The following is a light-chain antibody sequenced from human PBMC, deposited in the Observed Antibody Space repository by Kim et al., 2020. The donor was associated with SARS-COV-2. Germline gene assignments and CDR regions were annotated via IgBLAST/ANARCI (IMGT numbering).Light chain of an antibody. CDR2: GEN. CDR3: NSRDSSGHHLV. CDR1: SLRSYY. Sequence: SSELTQDPAVSVALGQTVRITCQGDSLRSYYGSWYQQKPGQAPVVVIYGENNRSSGIPDRFSGSRSGNTASLTITGAQAEDEADYYCNSRDSSGHHLVFG. V-gene: IGLV3-19*01. J-gene: IGLJ1*01.